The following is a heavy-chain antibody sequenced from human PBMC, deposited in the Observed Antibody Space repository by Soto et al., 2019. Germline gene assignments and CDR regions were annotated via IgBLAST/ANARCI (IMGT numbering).Heavy chain of an antibody. D-gene: IGHD5-12*01. CDR1: GYTFTSYY. CDR2: INPSGGST. Sequence: ASVKVSCKASGYTFTSYYMHWVRQAPGQGLEWMGIINPSGGSTSYAQKFQGRVTMTRDTSTSTVYMELSSLRSEDTAVYYCASDKGMATISNNFDYWGQGTMVTVYS. V-gene: IGHV1-46*01. J-gene: IGHJ4*02. CDR3: ASDKGMATISNNFDY.